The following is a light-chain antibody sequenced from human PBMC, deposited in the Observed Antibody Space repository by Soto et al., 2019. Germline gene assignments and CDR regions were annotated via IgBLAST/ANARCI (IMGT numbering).Light chain of an antibody. CDR1: SSNIGNNT. J-gene: IGLJ2*01. Sequence: QLVLTQPPSASGTPGQRVSISCSGCSSNIGNNTLNCYQQLPGTAPKLLIYSNNQRPSGVPDRFSGSKSGASASLAISGLRSEDETDFYCATWDDGLNGPLFGGGTKLTVL. CDR2: SNN. V-gene: IGLV1-44*01. CDR3: ATWDDGLNGPL.